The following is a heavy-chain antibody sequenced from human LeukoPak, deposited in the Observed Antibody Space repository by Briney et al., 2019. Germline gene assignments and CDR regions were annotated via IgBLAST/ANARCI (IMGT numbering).Heavy chain of an antibody. D-gene: IGHD3-3*01. CDR2: IYTGGST. J-gene: IGHJ4*02. V-gene: IGHV3-53*01. Sequence: PGGSLRLSCAASGSGFTVSSNYMSWVRQAPGKGLEWVSVIYTGGSTYYADSVKGRLSISRGNSKHQLYLQMNSLRAEDTAVYYCASSRFWSGFTVNYWGQGTLVTVSS. CDR1: GSGFTVSSNY. CDR3: ASSRFWSGFTVNY.